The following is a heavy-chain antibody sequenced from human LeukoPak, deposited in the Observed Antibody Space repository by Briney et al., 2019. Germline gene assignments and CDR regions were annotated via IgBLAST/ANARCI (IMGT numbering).Heavy chain of an antibody. CDR3: ARSGPPYSSSSWFDP. Sequence: SETLSLTCTVSGGSISSYYWSWIRQPAGKGLEWIGRIYTSGSTNYNPSLKSRVTMSVDTSKNQFSLKLSSVTAADTAVYYCARSGPPYSSSSWFDPWGQGTLVTVSS. V-gene: IGHV4-4*07. CDR2: IYTSGST. J-gene: IGHJ5*02. D-gene: IGHD6-6*01. CDR1: GGSISSYY.